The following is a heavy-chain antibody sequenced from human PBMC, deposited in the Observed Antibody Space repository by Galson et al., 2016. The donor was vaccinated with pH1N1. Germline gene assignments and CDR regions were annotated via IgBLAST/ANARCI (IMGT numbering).Heavy chain of an antibody. J-gene: IGHJ3*02. Sequence: SLRLSCAASGFTFSSCGIYWVRQAPGKGLEWVGNILYNGNDKYYADSVKGRFTISRDSSMTTVHLQMISVTVEDTAVYFCARDESGYGDSFPDVFDIWGQGTMVNVS. D-gene: IGHD4-17*01. CDR1: GFTFSSCG. V-gene: IGHV3-30*12. CDR2: ILYNGNDK. CDR3: ARDESGYGDSFPDVFDI.